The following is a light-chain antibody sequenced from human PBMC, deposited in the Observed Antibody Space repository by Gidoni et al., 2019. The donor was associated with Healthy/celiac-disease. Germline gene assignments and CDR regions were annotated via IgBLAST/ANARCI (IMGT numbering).Light chain of an antibody. CDR3: QSADSSGTYVV. J-gene: IGLJ2*01. V-gene: IGLV3-25*03. CDR1: ALPKQY. Sequence: SSELTQTPSVSVSPGQPARITCSGDALPKQYAYWYQQKPGQAPVLVIYKDSERPSGIPERFSGSSSGTTVTLTISGVQAEDEADYYCQSADSSGTYVVFGGGTKLTVL. CDR2: KDS.